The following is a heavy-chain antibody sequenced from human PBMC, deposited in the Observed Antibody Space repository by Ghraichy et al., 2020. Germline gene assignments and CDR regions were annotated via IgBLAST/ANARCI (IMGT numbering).Heavy chain of an antibody. CDR3: ARDRERFLDY. CDR2: VLYSGAT. CDR1: GDSISGFY. D-gene: IGHD3-3*01. J-gene: IGHJ4*02. V-gene: IGHV4-59*01. Sequence: LSLTCNVSGDSISGFYWSWIRQAPGMGLEWIGYVLYSGATSYNPSLKSRVTMSVDKSKNQFSLSLTSVTAADTALYYCARDRERFLDYWGPGIMVTVSS.